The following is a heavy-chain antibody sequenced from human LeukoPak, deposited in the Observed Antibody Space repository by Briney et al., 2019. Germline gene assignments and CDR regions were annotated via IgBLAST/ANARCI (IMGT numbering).Heavy chain of an antibody. Sequence: GGTLRLSCAASGFTFSSYGMSWVRQAPGKGLEWVSAISGSGGSTYYADSVKGRFTISRDNSKNTLYLQMNSLRAEDTAVYYCATSASYYYDSSGYETDAFDIWGQGTMVTVSS. D-gene: IGHD3-22*01. J-gene: IGHJ3*02. CDR2: ISGSGGST. CDR3: ATSASYYYDSSGYETDAFDI. V-gene: IGHV3-23*01. CDR1: GFTFSSYG.